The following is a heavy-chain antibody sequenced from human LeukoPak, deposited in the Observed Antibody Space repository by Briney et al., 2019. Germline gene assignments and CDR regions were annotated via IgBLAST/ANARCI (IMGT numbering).Heavy chain of an antibody. CDR3: ARGAPGSYCSGGSCPYFDY. Sequence: ASVKVSXKAXXXXXTSYDVNWVRQATGQGLEWMGWVNPNSGHTGYAQKFQGRVTLTTNTSVSTAYMELSSLRSEDTAIYYCARGAPGSYCSGGSCPYFDYWGQGTLVSVSS. CDR1: XXXXTSYD. CDR2: VNPNSGHT. V-gene: IGHV1-8*01. J-gene: IGHJ4*02. D-gene: IGHD2-15*01.